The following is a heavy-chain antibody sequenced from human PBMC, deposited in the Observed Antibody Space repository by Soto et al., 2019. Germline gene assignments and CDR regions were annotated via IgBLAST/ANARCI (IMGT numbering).Heavy chain of an antibody. CDR3: VSDRGYGHASVPYS. CDR1: GFAFSSYG. J-gene: IGHJ4*02. CDR2: ISYDGSLQ. Sequence: QAQLVESGGGVVQPGRSLRLSCAASGFAFSSYGMHWVRQAPGTGLEWVAVISYDGSLQHYADSVKGRFTISRDNSKNMVFLQISSLRAEDTAGYYCVSDRGYGHASVPYSWGQGTLVGVSS. V-gene: IGHV3-30*03. D-gene: IGHD3-10*01.